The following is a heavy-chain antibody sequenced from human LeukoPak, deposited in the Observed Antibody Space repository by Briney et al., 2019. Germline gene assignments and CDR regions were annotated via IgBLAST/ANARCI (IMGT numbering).Heavy chain of an antibody. CDR2: INSDGSEK. D-gene: IGHD2-2*01. Sequence: GGSLRLSCAASGFPFTSHWLSWFRQSPGRGLEWVAHINSDGSEKNYVDSVKGRFTISRDNAKNSLYLQMNSLTPEDTALYYCVKERGQHRYFDLWGRGTLVTVSS. J-gene: IGHJ2*01. CDR3: VKERGQHRYFDL. CDR1: GFPFTSHW. V-gene: IGHV3-7*03.